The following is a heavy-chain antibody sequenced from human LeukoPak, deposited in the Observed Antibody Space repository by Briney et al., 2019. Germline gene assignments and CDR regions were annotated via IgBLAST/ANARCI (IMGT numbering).Heavy chain of an antibody. D-gene: IGHD1-26*01. V-gene: IGHV3-74*01. CDR3: VYSGNYRFDY. Sequence: GGSLRLSCAASGFTFSSYWMHWVRQAPGKGLVWVSRISPDASSTTYADSVKGRFTISRDNAKNTLYLQMNSLRAEDTAVYYCVYSGNYRFDYWGQRTLVTVSS. CDR2: ISPDASST. J-gene: IGHJ4*02. CDR1: GFTFSSYW.